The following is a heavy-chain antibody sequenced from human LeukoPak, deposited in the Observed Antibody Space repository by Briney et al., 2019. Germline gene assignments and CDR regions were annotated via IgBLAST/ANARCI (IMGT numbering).Heavy chain of an antibody. CDR2: INPNSGGT. CDR1: GYTFTGYY. V-gene: IGHV1-2*02. J-gene: IGHJ4*02. CDR3: AREYGGNLPNFDY. Sequence: ASVKVSCKASGYTFTGYYMHWVRQAPGQGLERMGWINPNSGGTNYAQKFQGRVTMTRDTSISTAYMELSRLGSDDTAVYYCAREYGGNLPNFDYWGQGTLVTVSS. D-gene: IGHD4-23*01.